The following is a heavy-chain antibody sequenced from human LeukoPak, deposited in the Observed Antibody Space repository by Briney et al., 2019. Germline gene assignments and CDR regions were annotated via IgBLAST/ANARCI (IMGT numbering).Heavy chain of an antibody. Sequence: GGSLRLSCEASGFTFGNYWMHWVRQAPGKEPVWVSRINSDGSSTTYADSVKGRFTISRDNAKNTLYLQMNSLRVEDTAVYYCASTNRLDYWGQGTLVTVSS. J-gene: IGHJ4*02. V-gene: IGHV3-74*01. D-gene: IGHD2/OR15-2a*01. CDR1: GFTFGNYW. CDR2: INSDGSST. CDR3: ASTNRLDY.